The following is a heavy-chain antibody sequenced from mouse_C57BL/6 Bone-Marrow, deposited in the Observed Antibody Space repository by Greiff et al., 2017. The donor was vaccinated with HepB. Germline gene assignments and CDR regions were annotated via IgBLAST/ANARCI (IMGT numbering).Heavy chain of an antibody. CDR1: GYTFTSYW. J-gene: IGHJ1*03. CDR3: ARSPILFWYFDV. CDR2: IYPSDSET. Sequence: VQLQQPGAELVRPGSSVKLSCKASGYTFTSYWMDWVKQRPGQGLEWIGNIYPSDSETHYNQKFKDKATLTVDKSSSTAYMQLSSLTSEDSAVYYCARSPILFWYFDVWGTGTTVTVSS. V-gene: IGHV1-61*01.